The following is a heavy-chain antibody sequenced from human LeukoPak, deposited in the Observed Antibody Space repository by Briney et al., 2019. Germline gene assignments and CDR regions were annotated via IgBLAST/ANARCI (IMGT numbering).Heavy chain of an antibody. J-gene: IGHJ5*01. CDR2: SRNKANSYST. V-gene: IGHV3-72*01. CDR3: ARSFFGSGSDWSDC. CDR1: GFTFSDHY. D-gene: IGHD3-22*01. Sequence: GGSLRLSCAASGFTFSDHYMDWVRQAPGKGLEWVGRSRNKANSYSTEYAASVKGRFTVSRDDSKNSLYLQMNSLKTEDTAVYFCARSFFGSGSDWSDCWGQGTLVTVSS.